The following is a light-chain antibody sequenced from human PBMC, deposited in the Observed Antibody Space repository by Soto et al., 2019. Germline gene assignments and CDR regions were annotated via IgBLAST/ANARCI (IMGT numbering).Light chain of an antibody. CDR1: TSDVGGYNY. J-gene: IGLJ1*01. CDR3: SSYTSSSTYV. CDR2: EVS. V-gene: IGLV2-14*01. Sequence: QSVLTQPASVSGPPGQSITISCTGTTSDVGGYNYVSWYQQHPGKVPKLLIHEVSNRPSGVSNRFSGSKSGNTASLTISGLQAEDEADYYCSSYTSSSTYVFGTGTKVTVL.